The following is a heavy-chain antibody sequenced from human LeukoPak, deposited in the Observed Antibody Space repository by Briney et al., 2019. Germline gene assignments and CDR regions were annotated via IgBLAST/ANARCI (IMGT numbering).Heavy chain of an antibody. CDR1: GFTFSDYW. V-gene: IGHV3-21*01. CDR2: ISSSSSYI. Sequence: PGGSLRLSCAASGFTFSDYWMSWVRQAPGKGLEWVSSISSSSSYIYYADSVKGRFTISRDNAKNSLYLQMNSLRAEDTAVYYCARDRTEYYDILTGFDYWGQGTLVTVSS. D-gene: IGHD3-9*01. CDR3: ARDRTEYYDILTGFDY. J-gene: IGHJ4*02.